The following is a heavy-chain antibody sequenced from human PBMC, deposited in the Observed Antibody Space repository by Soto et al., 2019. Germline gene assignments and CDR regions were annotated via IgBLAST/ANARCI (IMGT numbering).Heavy chain of an antibody. V-gene: IGHV1-69*13. Sequence: ASVKVSCKASGGTFSSYAISWVRQAPGQGLEWMGGIIPIFGTANYAQKFQGRVTITADESTSTAYMELSSLRSEDTAVYYCARGGYDYVWGSYRYTPSIDYWGQGTLVTVSS. CDR2: IIPIFGTA. J-gene: IGHJ4*02. CDR3: ARGGYDYVWGSYRYTPSIDY. D-gene: IGHD3-16*02. CDR1: GGTFSSYA.